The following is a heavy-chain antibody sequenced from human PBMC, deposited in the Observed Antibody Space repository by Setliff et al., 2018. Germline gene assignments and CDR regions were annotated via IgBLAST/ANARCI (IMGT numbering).Heavy chain of an antibody. CDR2: IYPGDSDL. V-gene: IGHV5-51*01. J-gene: IGHJ6*02. CDR3: ARQVKVRGGMDV. Sequence: PGESLKISCKVSGYNFTTYWIGWVRQMPGKGLEWVGLIYPGDSDLRYSPSFQGQVTISVDKSISTAYLQWSNLKASDTAIYYCARQVKVRGGMDVWGQGTTVTVSS. CDR1: GYNFTTYW.